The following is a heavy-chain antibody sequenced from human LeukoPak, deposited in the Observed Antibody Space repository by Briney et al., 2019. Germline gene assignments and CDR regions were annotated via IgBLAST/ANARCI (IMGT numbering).Heavy chain of an antibody. CDR1: GGTFSSYA. CDR3: ARGRYDYVWGSYRYIYYYYYMGV. V-gene: IGHV1-69*13. Sequence: SVKVSCKASGGTFSSYAISWVRQAPGQGLEWMGGIIPIFGTANYAQKFQGRVTITADESTSTAYMELSSLRSEDTAVYYCARGRYDYVWGSYRYIYYYYYMGVWGKGTTVTISS. J-gene: IGHJ6*03. CDR2: IIPIFGTA. D-gene: IGHD3-16*02.